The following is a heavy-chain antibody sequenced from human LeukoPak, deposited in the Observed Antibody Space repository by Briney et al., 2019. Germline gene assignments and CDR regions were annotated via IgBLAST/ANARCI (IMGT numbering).Heavy chain of an antibody. V-gene: IGHV5-51*01. CDR2: IYPGDSDT. Sequence: GESLKISCKGSGYSFTSYWIGWVRQMPGKGLEWMGIIYPGDSDTRYSPSFQGQVTISADKSISTAYLQWSSLKASDTAMYYCARGPDPRILEWLLDYWGQGTLVTVSS. CDR3: ARGPDPRILEWLLDY. CDR1: GYSFTSYW. D-gene: IGHD3-3*01. J-gene: IGHJ4*02.